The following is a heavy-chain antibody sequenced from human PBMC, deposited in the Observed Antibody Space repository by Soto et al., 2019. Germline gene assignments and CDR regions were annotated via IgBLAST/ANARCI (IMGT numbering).Heavy chain of an antibody. CDR1: GYTFTGYY. CDR3: ARLYSSSSGDYYYYYGMDV. D-gene: IGHD6-6*01. J-gene: IGHJ6*02. Sequence: EASVKVSCKASGYTFTGYYMHWVRQAPGQGLEWMGWINPNSGGTNYAQKFQGRVTMTRDTSISTAYMELSRLRSDDTAVYYCARLYSSSSGDYYYYYGMDVWGQGTTVTVSS. V-gene: IGHV1-2*02. CDR2: INPNSGGT.